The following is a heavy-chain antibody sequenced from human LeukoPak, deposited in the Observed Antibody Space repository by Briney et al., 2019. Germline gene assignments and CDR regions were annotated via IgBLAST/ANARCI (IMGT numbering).Heavy chain of an antibody. CDR3: ARQTRGYSGYEPYYYYYMDV. CDR2: INHSGST. V-gene: IGHV4-34*01. Sequence: SETLSLTCAVYGESFSAYYWSWIRQPPGKGLEWIGEINHSGSTNYNPSLKNRVTISVDTSKNQFSLKLSSVTAADTAVYYCARQTRGYSGYEPYYYYYMDVWGKGTTVTVSS. J-gene: IGHJ6*03. D-gene: IGHD5-12*01. CDR1: GESFSAYY.